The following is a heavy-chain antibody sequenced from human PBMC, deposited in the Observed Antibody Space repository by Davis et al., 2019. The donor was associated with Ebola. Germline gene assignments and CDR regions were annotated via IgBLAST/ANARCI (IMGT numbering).Heavy chain of an antibody. CDR3: AKSQFWTPYYFDY. Sequence: SLRLSCAASGFTFSSYGMSWVRQAPGKGLEWVSAMSGSAGNTYYADSVKGRFTISRDNSKNTLYLQMNSLRAEDTAVYYCAKSQFWTPYYFDYWGQGTLVTVSS. J-gene: IGHJ4*02. D-gene: IGHD3/OR15-3a*01. CDR2: MSGSAGNT. CDR1: GFTFSSYG. V-gene: IGHV3-23*01.